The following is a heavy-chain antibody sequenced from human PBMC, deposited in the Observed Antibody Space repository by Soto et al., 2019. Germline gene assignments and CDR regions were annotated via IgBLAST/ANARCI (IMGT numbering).Heavy chain of an antibody. J-gene: IGHJ6*03. V-gene: IGHV4-34*01. CDR1: GGSFSGYY. D-gene: IGHD1-1*01. CDR3: ARARNDIRAMYF. Sequence: SETLSLTCAVYGGSFSGYYWSWIRQPPGKGLEWVGEINHSGSTNYNPSLKSRVTISVDTSKNQFSLKLNSVTAADTAVYYCARARNDIRAMYFWDKGTTVTVSS. CDR2: INHSGST.